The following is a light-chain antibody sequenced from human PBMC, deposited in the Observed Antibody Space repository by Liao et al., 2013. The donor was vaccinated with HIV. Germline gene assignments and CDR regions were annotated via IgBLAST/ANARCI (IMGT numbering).Light chain of an antibody. CDR3: QSTDTSGTYGV. V-gene: IGLV3-25*03. CDR2: RNT. CDR1: ELGEKY. J-gene: IGLJ2*01. Sequence: SYELTQPPSVSVSPGQTASITCSGIELGEKYASWYQQRPGQSPVLVIYRNTQRPSGIPERFSGSISGTTVTLTISGVQAEDEADYYCQSTDTSGTYGVFGGGTKLTVL.